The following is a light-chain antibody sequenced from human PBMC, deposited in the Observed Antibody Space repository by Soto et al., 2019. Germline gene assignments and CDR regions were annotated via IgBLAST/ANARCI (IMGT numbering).Light chain of an antibody. Sequence: DIVMHPSPVTLYESPWERVPLSCRASQSISINLAWYQHKPGQAPRLLIHGASTRATGIPARISGSGSGTEFTLTISSLQSEDFAVYYCQQFRNWPWTVGQGTKVDIK. J-gene: IGKJ1*01. V-gene: IGKV3D-15*01. CDR2: GAS. CDR1: QSISIN. CDR3: QQFRNWPWT.